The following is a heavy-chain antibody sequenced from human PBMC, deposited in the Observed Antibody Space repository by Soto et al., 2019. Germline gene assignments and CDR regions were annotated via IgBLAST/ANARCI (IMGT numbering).Heavy chain of an antibody. Sequence: PGGSLRLSCTPSGFTFGNFAMSWFRQAPGKGLEWVSSISAGGATTYYADSVKGRVTMSRDNSKNTLSLQMISLRAEDSAVYYCAKDRGGTGWPFDHWGQGTLVTVSS. CDR2: ISAGGATT. V-gene: IGHV3-23*01. CDR1: GFTFGNFA. J-gene: IGHJ4*02. CDR3: AKDRGGTGWPFDH. D-gene: IGHD6-19*01.